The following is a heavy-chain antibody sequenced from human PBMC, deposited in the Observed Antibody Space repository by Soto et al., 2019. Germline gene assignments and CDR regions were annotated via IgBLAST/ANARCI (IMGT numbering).Heavy chain of an antibody. CDR2: INPNSGGT. CDR3: ARDLIWLKANIKYYYYYGMDV. CDR1: GYTFTGYY. D-gene: IGHD2-21*01. Sequence: GASVEVSCRASGYTFTGYYMHWVRQAPGQGLEWMGWINPNSGGTNYAQKFQGRVTMTRDTSISTAYMELSRLRSDDTAVYYCARDLIWLKANIKYYYYYGMDVWGQGTTVTVSS. V-gene: IGHV1-2*02. J-gene: IGHJ6*02.